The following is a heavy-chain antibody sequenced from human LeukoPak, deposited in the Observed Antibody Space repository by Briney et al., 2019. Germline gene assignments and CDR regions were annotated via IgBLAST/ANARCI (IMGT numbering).Heavy chain of an antibody. V-gene: IGHV4-39*07. J-gene: IGHJ6*03. CDR1: GGSISSSSYY. CDR3: ARDPITFGEVSMDV. CDR2: IYYSGST. D-gene: IGHD3-16*01. Sequence: SETLSLTCTVSGGSISSSSYYWGCIRQPPGKGLEWIGSIYYSGSTYYNPSLKSRVTISVDTSKNQFSLKLSSVTAADTAVYYCARDPITFGEVSMDVWGKGTTVTVSS.